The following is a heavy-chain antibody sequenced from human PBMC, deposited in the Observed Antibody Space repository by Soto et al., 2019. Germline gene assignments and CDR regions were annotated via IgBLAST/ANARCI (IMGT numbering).Heavy chain of an antibody. Sequence: GGSLRLSCAASGFTFSSYSMKWVRQAPGKGLEWVSLIGESGTPTYYADSVKGRFTISRDNSGNTMFLEMYSLRAEDPAVYYCARYIPGVRYYGMDVWGQGTTVTVSS. V-gene: IGHV3-23*01. D-gene: IGHD2-2*01. CDR3: ARYIPGVRYYGMDV. CDR1: GFTFSSYS. CDR2: IGESGTPT. J-gene: IGHJ6*02.